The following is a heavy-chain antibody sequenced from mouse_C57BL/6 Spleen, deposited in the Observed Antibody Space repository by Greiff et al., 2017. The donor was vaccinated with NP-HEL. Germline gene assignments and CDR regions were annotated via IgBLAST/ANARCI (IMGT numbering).Heavy chain of an antibody. Sequence: EVKLVESGGGLVKPEGSLKLSFEASGFTFGSYPISWFGKTPGKRLSGVATISGGGGNTYYPDSGKGRFTISRDNAKNTLYLQMSSLRSEDTALYYCARHGFHWYFDVWGTGTTVTVSS. CDR3: ARHGFHWYFDV. CDR2: ISGGGGNT. J-gene: IGHJ1*03. V-gene: IGHV5-9*01. CDR1: GFTFGSYP.